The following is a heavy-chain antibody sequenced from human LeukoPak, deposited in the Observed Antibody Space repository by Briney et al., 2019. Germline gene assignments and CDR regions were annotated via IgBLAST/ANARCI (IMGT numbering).Heavy chain of an antibody. CDR1: GFTFSSYW. J-gene: IGHJ4*02. Sequence: GSLRLSCAASGFTFSSYWMHWVRQAPGKGLVWVSRINSDGSSTSYADSVKGRFTISRDNAKNTLYLQMNSLRAEDTAVYYCAREHDFWSGYFAYWGQGTLVTVSS. D-gene: IGHD3-3*01. V-gene: IGHV3-74*01. CDR3: AREHDFWSGYFAY. CDR2: INSDGSST.